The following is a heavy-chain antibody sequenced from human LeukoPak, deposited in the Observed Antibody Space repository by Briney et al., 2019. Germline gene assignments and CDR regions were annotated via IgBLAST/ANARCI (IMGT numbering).Heavy chain of an antibody. J-gene: IGHJ4*02. CDR1: GFTFSSYG. CDR2: ISYDGSNK. D-gene: IGHD3-22*01. Sequence: GGSLRLSCAASGFTFSSYGMHWVRQAPGKGLEWVAVISYDGSNKYYADSVKGRFTISRDNSKNTLYLQMSSLRAEDTAVYYCAKDYYDSSGYSPYDYWGQGTLVTVSS. CDR3: AKDYYDSSGYSPYDY. V-gene: IGHV3-30*18.